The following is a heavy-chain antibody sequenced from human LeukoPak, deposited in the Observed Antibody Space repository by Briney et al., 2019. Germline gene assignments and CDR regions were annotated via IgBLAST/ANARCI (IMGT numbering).Heavy chain of an antibody. CDR2: ISWNSGSI. J-gene: IGHJ6*02. D-gene: IGHD5-18*01. CDR3: AKGFRIQLGYGMDV. CDR1: GFTFDDYA. Sequence: PGRSLRLSCAASGFTFDDYAMHWVRQAPGKGLEWVSGISWNSGSIGYADSVKGRFTISRDNAKNSLYLQMNSLRAEDTALYYCAKGFRIQLGYGMDVWGQGTTVTVSS. V-gene: IGHV3-9*01.